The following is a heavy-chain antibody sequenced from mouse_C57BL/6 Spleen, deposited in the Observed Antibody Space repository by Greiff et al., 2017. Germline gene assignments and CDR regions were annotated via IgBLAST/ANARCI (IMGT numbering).Heavy chain of an antibody. CDR2: IYPSDSET. Sequence: QVQLQQPGAELVRPGSSVKLSCKASGYTFTSYWMDWVKQRPGQGLEWIGNIYPSDSETHYNQKFKDKATLTVDKSSSTAYMQLSGLTSEDSAVYYCAKGGTGTGGYWGQGTTLTVSS. CDR3: AKGGTGTGGY. J-gene: IGHJ2*01. CDR1: GYTFTSYW. V-gene: IGHV1-61*01. D-gene: IGHD4-1*01.